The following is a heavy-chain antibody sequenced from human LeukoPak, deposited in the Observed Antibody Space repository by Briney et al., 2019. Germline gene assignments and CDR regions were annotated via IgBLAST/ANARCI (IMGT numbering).Heavy chain of an antibody. D-gene: IGHD2-15*01. CDR2: ISWNSGSI. CDR3: AKGCRYCSGGSWADDAFDI. Sequence: GGSLRLSCAASGFTFDDYAMHWVRQAPGKGLEWVSGISWNSGSIGYADSVKGRFTISRDNAKNSLYLQMNSLRAEDTALYYCAKGCRYCSGGSWADDAFDIWGQGTMVTVSS. CDR1: GFTFDDYA. V-gene: IGHV3-9*01. J-gene: IGHJ3*02.